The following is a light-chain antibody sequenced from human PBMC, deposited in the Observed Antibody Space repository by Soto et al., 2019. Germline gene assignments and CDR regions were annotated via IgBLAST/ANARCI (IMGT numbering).Light chain of an antibody. J-gene: IGKJ2*01. V-gene: IGKV1-39*01. CDR2: AAS. CDR3: YQNNSIPRT. Sequence: DIQMTQSPSSLSASVGDRVTITCRASQSISNNLIWYQQKSGKAPNVLINAASSLPSGVPSRFSGSGSGTDFTLTISSLQPEDFATYYCYQNNSIPRTFGQGTKVDIK. CDR1: QSISNN.